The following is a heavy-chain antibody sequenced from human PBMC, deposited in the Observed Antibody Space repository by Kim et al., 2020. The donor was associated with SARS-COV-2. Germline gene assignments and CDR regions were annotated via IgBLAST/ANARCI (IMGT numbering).Heavy chain of an antibody. CDR3: AKDPSSGWYRDYFDY. Sequence: DSVKGRFTISRDNSKNTLYLQMNSLRAEDTAVYYCAKDPSSGWYRDYFDYWGQGTLVTVSS. J-gene: IGHJ4*02. V-gene: IGHV3-23*01. D-gene: IGHD6-19*01.